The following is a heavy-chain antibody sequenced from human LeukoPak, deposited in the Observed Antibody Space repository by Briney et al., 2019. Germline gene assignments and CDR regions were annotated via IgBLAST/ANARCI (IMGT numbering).Heavy chain of an antibody. Sequence: ASVKVSCKASGYTFTSHDINWVRQATGQGLEWMGWMNPNSGNTGYAQKFQGRVTMTRNTSISTAYMELSSLRSEDTAVYYCARVGSSWYKDLDYWGQGTLVTVSS. D-gene: IGHD6-13*01. V-gene: IGHV1-8*01. CDR1: GYTFTSHD. CDR2: MNPNSGNT. J-gene: IGHJ4*02. CDR3: ARVGSSWYKDLDY.